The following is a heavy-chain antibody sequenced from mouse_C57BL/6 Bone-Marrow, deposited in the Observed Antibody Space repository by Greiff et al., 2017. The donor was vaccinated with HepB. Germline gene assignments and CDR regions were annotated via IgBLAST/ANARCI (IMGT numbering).Heavy chain of an antibody. CDR2: IRNKANGYTT. Sequence: EVQLQESGGGLVQPGGSLSLSCAASGFTFTDYYMSWVRQPPGKALEWLGFIRNKANGYTTEYSASVKGRFTISRDNSQSILYLQMNALRAEDSATYYCASRGYFDVWGTGTTVTVSS. V-gene: IGHV7-3*01. CDR1: GFTFTDYY. J-gene: IGHJ1*03. CDR3: ASRGYFDV.